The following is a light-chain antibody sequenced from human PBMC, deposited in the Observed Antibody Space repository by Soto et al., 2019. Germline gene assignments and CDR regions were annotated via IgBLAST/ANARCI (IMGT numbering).Light chain of an antibody. V-gene: IGKV1-5*03. J-gene: IGKJ2*01. Sequence: DIQLTQSPSTLSASVGDRVTITCRTSQSIGVWLAWYQQKPGKAPDLLIYKASTLERGVPSRFSGSGTGTELTHTISSLQPEDFATYYCQQYESFFALYTFGQGTKLEIK. CDR2: KAS. CDR1: QSIGVW. CDR3: QQYESFFALYT.